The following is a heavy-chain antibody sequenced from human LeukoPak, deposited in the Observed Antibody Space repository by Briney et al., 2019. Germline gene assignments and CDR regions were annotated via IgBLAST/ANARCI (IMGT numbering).Heavy chain of an antibody. CDR3: ALYDSSGYYHYFDY. Sequence: SVKVSCKASGGTFSSYAISWVRQAPGQGLEWMGGIIPIFGTANYAQKFQGRVTITADESTSTAYMELSSLRSEDTAVYDCALYDSSGYYHYFDYWGQGTLVTVSS. V-gene: IGHV1-69*01. D-gene: IGHD3-22*01. CDR1: GGTFSSYA. J-gene: IGHJ4*02. CDR2: IIPIFGTA.